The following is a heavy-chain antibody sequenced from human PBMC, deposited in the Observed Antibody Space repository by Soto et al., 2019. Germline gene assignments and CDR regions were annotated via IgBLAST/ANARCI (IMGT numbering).Heavy chain of an antibody. J-gene: IGHJ5*02. V-gene: IGHV3-53*01. CDR1: GLIVSNHF. CDR3: VRDRGGCYWYDP. Sequence: GGSLTLSCAASGLIVSNHFMSWDRQAPGKGLEWVSILYSGGTTYYADYVKGRVTFSRDNSENTVSLQMNNLRVEDTAVYYCVRDRGGCYWYDPWGQGTQVTVSS. CDR2: LYSGGTT. D-gene: IGHD2-15*01.